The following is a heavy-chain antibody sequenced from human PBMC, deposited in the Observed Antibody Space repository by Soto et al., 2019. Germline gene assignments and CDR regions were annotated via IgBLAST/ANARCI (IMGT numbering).Heavy chain of an antibody. CDR1: GYTFTSYG. Sequence: ASVKVSCKASGYTFTSYGISWVRQAPGQGLEWMGWISAYNGNTNYAQKLQGRVTMTTDTSTSTAYMELRSLRSDDTAVYYCARDGMAANSYYYYYGMDVWGQGTTVTV. CDR2: ISAYNGNT. V-gene: IGHV1-18*01. D-gene: IGHD6-19*01. J-gene: IGHJ6*02. CDR3: ARDGMAANSYYYYYGMDV.